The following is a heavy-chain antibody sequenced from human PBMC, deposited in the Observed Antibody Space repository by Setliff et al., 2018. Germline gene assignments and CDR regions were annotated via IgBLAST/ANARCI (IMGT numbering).Heavy chain of an antibody. CDR2: MNPNSGNT. CDR3: GRRVGSVGIQLPDY. J-gene: IGHJ4*02. V-gene: IGHV1-8*02. Sequence: ASVKGSCKASGYTVTSYDINWVRQATGQGLEWMGWMNPNSGNTGYAQKFQGRVTMTRNASISTAYLELSSLRSEDTAVYYCGRRVGSVGIQLPDYWGQGTLVTVSS. CDR1: GYTVTSYD. D-gene: IGHD5-18*01.